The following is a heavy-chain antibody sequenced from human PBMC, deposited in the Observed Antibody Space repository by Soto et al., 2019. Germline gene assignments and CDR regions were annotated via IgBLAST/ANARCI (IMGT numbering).Heavy chain of an antibody. D-gene: IGHD3-3*01. Sequence: PSETLSLTCTVSGGSIRSYYWSWIRQPPGKGLEWIGYVYYSGSTKYNPSLKSRFTISVYSSKNQFSLKLDSVTAADTAVYYCARLGGYYQAFDHWGQGTLVTVSS. CDR1: GGSIRSYY. J-gene: IGHJ4*02. V-gene: IGHV4-59*08. CDR3: ARLGGYYQAFDH. CDR2: VYYSGST.